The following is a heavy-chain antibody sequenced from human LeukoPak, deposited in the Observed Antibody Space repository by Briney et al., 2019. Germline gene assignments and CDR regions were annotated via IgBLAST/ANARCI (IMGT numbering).Heavy chain of an antibody. D-gene: IGHD6-19*01. CDR2: ITASGTDT. CDR3: AKYSSGWVNDY. V-gene: IGHV3-23*01. J-gene: IGHJ4*02. Sequence: GGSLRLSCTASGFSVSTYPMAWVRQAPGKGLQWVSTITASGTDTFYADSVKGRFTISRDNTKNTLSLQMNSLRAEDTALYYCAKYSSGWVNDYWGQGTLVTVSS. CDR1: GFSVSTYP.